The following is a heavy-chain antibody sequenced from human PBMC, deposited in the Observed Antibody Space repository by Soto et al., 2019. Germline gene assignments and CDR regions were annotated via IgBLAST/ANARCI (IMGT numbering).Heavy chain of an antibody. J-gene: IGHJ6*02. CDR3: ARVLRYCSGGSCYSHYYYYGMDV. Sequence: GASVKVSCKASGYTFTGYYMHWVRQAPGRGLEWMRWINPNSGGTNYAQKFQGRVTMTRDTSISTAYMELSRLRSDDTAVYYCARVLRYCSGGSCYSHYYYYGMDVWGQGTTVTVSS. CDR1: GYTFTGYY. CDR2: INPNSGGT. V-gene: IGHV1-2*02. D-gene: IGHD2-15*01.